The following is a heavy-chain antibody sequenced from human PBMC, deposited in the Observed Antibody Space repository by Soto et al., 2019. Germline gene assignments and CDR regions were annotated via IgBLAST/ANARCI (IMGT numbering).Heavy chain of an antibody. J-gene: IGHJ3*02. CDR2: INADNGNT. CDR3: AGVRVWWETREGAFDI. Sequence: GASVKVSCKASGYTFTSYAMHWVRQAPGQRLEWMGWINADNGNTKYSQKFQGRVTITRDTSASTAYMELTTLRAEDKPVYYCAGVRVWWETREGAFDIWGQGAMVPVS. V-gene: IGHV1-3*01. D-gene: IGHD1-26*01. CDR1: GYTFTSYA.